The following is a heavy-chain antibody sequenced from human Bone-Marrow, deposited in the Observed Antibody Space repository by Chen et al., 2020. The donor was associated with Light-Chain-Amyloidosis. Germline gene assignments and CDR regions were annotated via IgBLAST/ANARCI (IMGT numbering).Heavy chain of an antibody. CDR2: IFRGDIT. CDR1: GASIISSEYY. Sequence: QLQLQESGPGLVEPSQTLSLTCTVSGASIISSEYYWGWMRQAPGKGLEWIGSIFRGDITYYTASRKSRVTLSVGTSNNHIARRLRSVTAGDTAIYYCARGPSEVEWGVVKSAFAFDFWGQGTMVTVSS. J-gene: IGHJ3*01. V-gene: IGHV4-39*07. D-gene: IGHD2-21*01. CDR3: ARGPSEVEWGVVKSAFAFDF.